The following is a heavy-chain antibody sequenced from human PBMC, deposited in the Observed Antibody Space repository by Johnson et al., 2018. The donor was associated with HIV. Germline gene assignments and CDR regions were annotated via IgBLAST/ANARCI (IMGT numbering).Heavy chain of an antibody. V-gene: IGHV3-66*01. CDR2: LYSGGNT. D-gene: IGHD3-3*01. Sequence: VQLVESGGGLVQPGGSLRLSCGASGFSVSDSYMNWVRQAPGQGLEWVSVLYSGGNTYYADSVRGRFTISRDNSRNTLNLQMNNLRAEDTAVYYCARGGVIHDAFDIWGQGTMVTLSS. J-gene: IGHJ3*02. CDR1: GFSVSDSY. CDR3: ARGGVIHDAFDI.